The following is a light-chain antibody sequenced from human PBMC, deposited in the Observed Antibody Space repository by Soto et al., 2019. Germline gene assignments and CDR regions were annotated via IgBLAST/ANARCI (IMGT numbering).Light chain of an antibody. CDR2: GNT. Sequence: QPVLTQPPSVSGAPGQRVTISCTGSSSNIGAGYDVQWYQQLPGAAPRLLIFGNTNRPSGVPDRFSGSRSGTSASLAISGLQAEDEADYYCQSYDISLSVSVVFGGGTKFTVL. CDR1: SSNIGAGYD. J-gene: IGLJ2*01. V-gene: IGLV1-40*01. CDR3: QSYDISLSVSVV.